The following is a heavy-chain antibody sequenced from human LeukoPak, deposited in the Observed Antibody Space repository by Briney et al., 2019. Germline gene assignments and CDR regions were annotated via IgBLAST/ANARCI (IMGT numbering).Heavy chain of an antibody. CDR2: ISGSGGST. D-gene: IGHD4-17*01. Sequence: PGGSLRLSCAASGFTFSSYAMSWVRQAPGKGLEWVSAISGSGGSTYYADSVRGRFTISRDNSKNTLYLQMNSLRAEDTAVYYCAKDGADYGDYYFDYWGQGTLVTVSS. J-gene: IGHJ4*02. CDR1: GFTFSSYA. V-gene: IGHV3-23*01. CDR3: AKDGADYGDYYFDY.